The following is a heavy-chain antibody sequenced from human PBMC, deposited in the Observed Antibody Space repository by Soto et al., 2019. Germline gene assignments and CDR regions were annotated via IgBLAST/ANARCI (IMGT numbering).Heavy chain of an antibody. CDR3: VKGNQLLRYYFEY. Sequence: LRLSCAASGFTFSNFAMHWVRQAPGKGLEYVSGITSNGDNTYHADSVQGRFTISRDNSKSTLYLQMTSLRVEDTAVYYCVKGNQLLRYYFEYWGRGALVTVSS. J-gene: IGHJ4*02. V-gene: IGHV3-64D*06. D-gene: IGHD2-2*01. CDR2: ITSNGDNT. CDR1: GFTFSNFA.